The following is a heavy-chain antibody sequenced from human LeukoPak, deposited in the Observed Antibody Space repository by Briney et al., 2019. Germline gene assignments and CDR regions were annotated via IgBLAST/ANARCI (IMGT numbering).Heavy chain of an antibody. CDR1: GGSISSYY. V-gene: IGHV4-59*01. CDR3: ARQKGYFDY. Sequence: KPSETLSLTCTVSGGSISSYYWSWIRQPPGKGLKWIGYIYYSGSTNYNPSLKSRVTISVDTSKNQFSLKLSSVTAADTAVYYCARQKGYFDYWGQGTLVTVSS. J-gene: IGHJ4*02. CDR2: IYYSGST.